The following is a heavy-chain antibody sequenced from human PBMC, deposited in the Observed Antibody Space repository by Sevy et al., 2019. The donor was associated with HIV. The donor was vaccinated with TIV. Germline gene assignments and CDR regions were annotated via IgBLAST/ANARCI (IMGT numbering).Heavy chain of an antibody. CDR1: GDSVSTSSAT. V-gene: IGHV6-1*01. CDR3: ARGDELNSYYYGMDV. J-gene: IGHJ6*02. CDR2: TYYRSKWYS. D-gene: IGHD1-7*01. Sequence: QTLSLTCAISGDSVSTSSATWNWFRQSPSRGLEWLGRTYYRSKWYSDYEVSVKGRVTINPDTSKNQFSLHLESVTPEDTAVYVCARGDELNSYYYGMDVWGQGTTVTVSS.